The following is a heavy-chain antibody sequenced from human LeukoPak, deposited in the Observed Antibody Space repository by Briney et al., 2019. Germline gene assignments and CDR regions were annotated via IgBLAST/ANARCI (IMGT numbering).Heavy chain of an antibody. J-gene: IGHJ6*03. CDR3: ARDGGSSSWYVLYYYYMDV. V-gene: IGHV3-21*01. D-gene: IGHD6-13*01. Sequence: GGSLRLSCAASGFTFSSYSMNWVRQAPGKGLEWVSSISSSSSYIYYADSVKGRFTISRDNAKNPLYLQMNSLRAEDTAVYYCARDGGSSSWYVLYYYYMDVWGKGTTVTVSS. CDR2: ISSSSSYI. CDR1: GFTFSSYS.